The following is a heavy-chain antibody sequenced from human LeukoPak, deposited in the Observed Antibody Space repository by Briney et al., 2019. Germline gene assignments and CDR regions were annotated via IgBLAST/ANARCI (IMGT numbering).Heavy chain of an antibody. V-gene: IGHV1-2*02. D-gene: IGHD3-10*01. CDR3: ARDSVVLWFGDDGGPIDY. J-gene: IGHJ4*02. CDR2: INPNSGGT. Sequence: ASVKVSCKASGYTFTAYYMHWVRQAPGQGLEWMGWINPNSGGTNYAQKFQGRVTMTRDTSISTAYMELSRLRSDDTAVYYCARDSVVLWFGDDGGPIDYWGQGTLVTVSS. CDR1: GYTFTAYY.